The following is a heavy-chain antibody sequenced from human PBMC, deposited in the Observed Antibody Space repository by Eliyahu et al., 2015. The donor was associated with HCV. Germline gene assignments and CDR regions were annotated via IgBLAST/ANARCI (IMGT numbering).Heavy chain of an antibody. CDR3: ARVNLVGATPEYYFDY. Sequence: EVKKPGSSVKVSCKASGGTFSSYAISWVRQAPGQGLEWMGRIIPILGIANYAQKFQGRVTITADKSTSTAYMELSSLRSEDTAVYYCARVNLVGATPEYYFDYWGQGTLVTVSS. CDR2: IIPILGIA. D-gene: IGHD1-26*01. J-gene: IGHJ4*02. V-gene: IGHV1-69*04. CDR1: GGTFSSYA.